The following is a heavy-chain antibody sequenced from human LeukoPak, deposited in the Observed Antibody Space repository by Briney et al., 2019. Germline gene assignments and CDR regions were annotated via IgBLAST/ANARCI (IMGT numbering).Heavy chain of an antibody. CDR3: ARDRYSSARSKVFDY. J-gene: IGHJ4*02. V-gene: IGHV4-59*01. Sequence: PSETLSLTCTVSGGSISSYYWSWIRQPPGKGLEWIGYIYYSGSTNYNPSLKSRVTISVDTSKNQFSLKLSSVTAADTAVYYCARDRYSSARSKVFDYWGQGTLVTVSS. CDR2: IYYSGST. D-gene: IGHD6-25*01. CDR1: GGSISSYY.